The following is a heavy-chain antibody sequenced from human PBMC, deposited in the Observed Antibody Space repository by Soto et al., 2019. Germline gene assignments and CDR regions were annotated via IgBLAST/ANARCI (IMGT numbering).Heavy chain of an antibody. CDR1: GYRCIGFG. J-gene: IGHJ4*02. V-gene: IGHV5-51*01. CDR3: ARLPSNNHCRHSNTRYYFGY. D-gene: IGHD2-2*01. Sequence: PLQLQRVSSSGLGYRCIGFGIGCVRKMPGKGLEWMGIIYPGDSDTRYSPSFQGQVTISADKCISTACRQWSSLKASDTAMYYCARLPSNNHCRHSNTRYYFGYWGQRRLGAVAS. CDR2: IYPGDSDT.